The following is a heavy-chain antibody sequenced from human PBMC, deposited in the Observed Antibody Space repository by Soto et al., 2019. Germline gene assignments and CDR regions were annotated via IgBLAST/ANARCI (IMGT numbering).Heavy chain of an antibody. V-gene: IGHV3-30-3*01. CDR2: MSSDGTNE. Sequence: GGSLRLSCAASRFTFTTYAMNWVRQAPGKGLEWVALMSSDGTNEHYADSVRGRFTVSRDNSRNTLFLQMNNLRTDDTAVYYCVRCGYISGWYCYFHFWGRGTLVTVSS. CDR1: RFTFTTYA. J-gene: IGHJ4*02. CDR3: VRCGYISGWYCYFHF. D-gene: IGHD6-19*01.